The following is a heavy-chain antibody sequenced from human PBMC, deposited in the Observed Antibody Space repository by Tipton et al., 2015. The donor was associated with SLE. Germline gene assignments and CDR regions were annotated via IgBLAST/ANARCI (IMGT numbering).Heavy chain of an antibody. CDR2: IYYSGST. J-gene: IGHJ4*02. CDR3: AAGYSSGWAFDY. D-gene: IGHD6-19*01. CDR1: GGSISSYY. Sequence: TLSPTCTVSGGSISSYYWSWIRQPPGKGLEWIGYIYYSGSTNYNPSLKSRVTISVDTSKNQFSLKLSSVTAADTAVYYCAAGYSSGWAFDYWGQGTLVTVSS. V-gene: IGHV4-59*01.